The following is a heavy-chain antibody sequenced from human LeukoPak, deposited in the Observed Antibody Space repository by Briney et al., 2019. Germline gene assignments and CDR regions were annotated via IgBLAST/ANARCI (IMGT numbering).Heavy chain of an antibody. CDR1: GFTFSSYG. J-gene: IGHJ4*02. CDR3: SYYYDRSDSYVHFDY. V-gene: IGHV3-33*01. D-gene: IGHD3-22*01. Sequence: GGSLGLSCAASGFTFSSYGMHWVRQAPGKGLEWVAVIWYDGSNKYYADSVKGRFTISRDNSKNTLYLQMNTLKAEDTAVYYCSYYYDRSDSYVHFDYWGQGTLVTVSP. CDR2: IWYDGSNK.